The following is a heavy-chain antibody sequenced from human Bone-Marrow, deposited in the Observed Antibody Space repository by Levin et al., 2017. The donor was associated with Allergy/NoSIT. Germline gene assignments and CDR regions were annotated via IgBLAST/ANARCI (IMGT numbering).Heavy chain of an antibody. CDR2: IYYSGAT. V-gene: IGHV4-30-4*01. CDR1: GGSISSGDYY. CDR3: AREALNDSWFDP. Sequence: SQTLSLTCTVSGGSISSGDYYWSWIRQSPGKGLEWIGYIYYSGATSYNPSLKSRVFISVDRSKNDFSLRLTSVTAADTAVYYCAREALNDSWFDPWGQGTLVTVSS. J-gene: IGHJ5*02.